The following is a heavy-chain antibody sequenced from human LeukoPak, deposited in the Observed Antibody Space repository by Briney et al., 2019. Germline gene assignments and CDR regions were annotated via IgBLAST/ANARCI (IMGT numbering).Heavy chain of an antibody. CDR1: GFTFTDYW. Sequence: PGGSLRLSCAASGFTFTDYWMSWVRQAPGKGLEWVANIGQDGSNKFYVASVKGRFSISRDNAKNSVFLQMNNLRVEDTAIYYRATSRAAAGCDWGQGTLVTVSS. V-gene: IGHV3-7*03. CDR3: ATSRAAAGCD. J-gene: IGHJ4*02. CDR2: IGQDGSNK. D-gene: IGHD6-13*01.